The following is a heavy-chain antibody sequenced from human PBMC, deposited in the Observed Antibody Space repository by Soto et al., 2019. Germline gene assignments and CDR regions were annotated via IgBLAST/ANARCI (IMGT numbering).Heavy chain of an antibody. Sequence: ASVKVSCKASGYTFTGYYMHWVRQAPGQGLEWMGIINPSGGSTSYAQKFQGRVTMTRDTSTSTVYMELSSLRSEDTAVYYCGIAAAGLDAFDIWGQGTMVTVSS. CDR3: GIAAAGLDAFDI. D-gene: IGHD6-13*01. CDR1: GYTFTGYY. J-gene: IGHJ3*02. CDR2: INPSGGST. V-gene: IGHV1-46*01.